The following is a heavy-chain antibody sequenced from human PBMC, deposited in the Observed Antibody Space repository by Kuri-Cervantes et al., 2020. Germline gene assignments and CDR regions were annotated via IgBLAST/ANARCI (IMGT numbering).Heavy chain of an antibody. J-gene: IGHJ6*03. CDR3: ARDHPPTVTTDYDYMDL. CDR2: IYYSGST. D-gene: IGHD4-17*01. CDR1: GGSISSDNYY. Sequence: GSLRLSCTVSGGSISSDNYYWGWIRQPPGKGLEWIGSIYYSGSTYYNPSLKSRVTISVDTSNNPSNNQFSLKLNSVTAADTAVYFCARDHPPTVTTDYDYMDLWGKGTTVTVSS. V-gene: IGHV4-39*07.